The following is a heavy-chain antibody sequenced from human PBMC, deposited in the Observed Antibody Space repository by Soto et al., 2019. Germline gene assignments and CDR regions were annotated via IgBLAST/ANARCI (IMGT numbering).Heavy chain of an antibody. Sequence: EVQLLESGGGLVQPGGSLRLSCVASGYTISNYAMSWVRQAPGKGLEWVSGISDSGGSTYHADSVKGRFTISRDNSKNTLYLQMNSLRAEDTAVYYCAKDRLVLSYFYYGMDVWGQGTTVTVSS. CDR2: ISDSGGST. V-gene: IGHV3-23*01. D-gene: IGHD2-21*02. CDR3: AKDRLVLSYFYYGMDV. J-gene: IGHJ6*02. CDR1: GYTISNYA.